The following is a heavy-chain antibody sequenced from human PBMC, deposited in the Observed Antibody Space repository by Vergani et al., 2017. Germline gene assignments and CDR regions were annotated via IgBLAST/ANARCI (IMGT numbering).Heavy chain of an antibody. CDR1: GYSISRGYY. CDR3: ALQFWVSQGVGAFET. CDR2: VFHSGSA. D-gene: IGHD3-3*01. Sequence: QVQLQESGPGLVKPSETLSLTCSVSGYSISRGYYWGWTRQPPGKGLEWIATVFHSGSAYYNPSLRRRVTISVETSKNHFSLRLTTLTAADTAVDYCALQFWVSQGVGAFETWGRGTEVSVSS. V-gene: IGHV4-38-2*02. J-gene: IGHJ3*02.